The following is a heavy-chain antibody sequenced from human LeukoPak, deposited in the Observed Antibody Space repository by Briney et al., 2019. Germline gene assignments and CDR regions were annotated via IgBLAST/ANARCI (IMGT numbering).Heavy chain of an antibody. J-gene: IGHJ4*02. Sequence: SETLSLTCIVSGDSINYYYWSWIRQPPGKGLEWIGYIYYTGSTNYNPSLKSRVTMSVDTSKNHFSLKLSSVTAADSAVYYCARLGSYFDYWGQGTLVTVSS. CDR3: ARLGSYFDY. D-gene: IGHD3-16*01. CDR2: IYYTGST. CDR1: GDSINYYY. V-gene: IGHV4-59*08.